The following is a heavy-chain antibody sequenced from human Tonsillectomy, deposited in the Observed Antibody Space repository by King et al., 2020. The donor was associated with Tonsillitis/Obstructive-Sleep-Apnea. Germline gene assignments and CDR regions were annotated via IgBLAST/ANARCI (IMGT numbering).Heavy chain of an antibody. CDR3: AKSGTRSYYYYMDV. Sequence: VQLQESGPGLVKPSETLSLTCTVSGGSISSYYWSWIRQPPGKGLEWIGYIYYSGSTNYNPSLKSRVTISVDTSKNKFSLKLSSVTAADTAVYYCAKSGTRSYYYYMDVWGKGTTVTVSS. V-gene: IGHV4-59*08. J-gene: IGHJ6*03. CDR2: IYYSGST. D-gene: IGHD1-1*01. CDR1: GGSISSYY.